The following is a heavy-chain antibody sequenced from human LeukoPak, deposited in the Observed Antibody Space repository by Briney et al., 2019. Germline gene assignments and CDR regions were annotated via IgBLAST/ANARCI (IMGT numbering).Heavy chain of an antibody. CDR1: GFIFSNYA. CDR3: ARDGISAAGSLGGY. J-gene: IGHJ4*02. Sequence: GGSLRLSCAGSGFIFSNYAMSWVRQAPGKGLEWVSGISGSAGSTYYADSVKGRFTISRDNSKNTLYLQVNSLRADDTAVYYCARDGISAAGSLGGYWGQGTLVTVSS. D-gene: IGHD6-13*01. CDR2: ISGSAGST. V-gene: IGHV3-23*01.